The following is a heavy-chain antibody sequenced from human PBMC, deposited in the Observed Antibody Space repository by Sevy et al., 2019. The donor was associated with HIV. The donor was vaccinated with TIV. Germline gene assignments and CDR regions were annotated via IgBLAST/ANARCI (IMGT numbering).Heavy chain of an antibody. CDR3: ARGAMGTLASFYYYTLNV. CDR1: GYSFATYW. Sequence: AESLKISCKGSGYSFATYWIARGRQMPGKGLEWIGIIYPDDSDTRYSPSFQGQVTISAAKAISTAYLQWSTLKAYDTAKYFCARGAMGTLASFYYYTLNVWGQGTTVTVSS. CDR2: IYPDDSDT. J-gene: IGHJ6*02. V-gene: IGHV5-51*01. D-gene: IGHD1-1*01.